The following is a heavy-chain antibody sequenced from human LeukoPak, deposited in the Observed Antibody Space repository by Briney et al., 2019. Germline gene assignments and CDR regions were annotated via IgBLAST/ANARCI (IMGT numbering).Heavy chain of an antibody. D-gene: IGHD2-15*01. V-gene: IGHV3-48*03. J-gene: IGHJ4*02. Sequence: GGSLRLSCAASGFTFSSYEMNWVRQAPGKGLEWVSYISSSGSTIYYADSVKGRFTISRDNSKNTLYLQMNSLRAEDTAVYYCARGSWDDPPDYWGQGTLVTVSS. CDR3: ARGSWDDPPDY. CDR1: GFTFSSYE. CDR2: ISSSGSTI.